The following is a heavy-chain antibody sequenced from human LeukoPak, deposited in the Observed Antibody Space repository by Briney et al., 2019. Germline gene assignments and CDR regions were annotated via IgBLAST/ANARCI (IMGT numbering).Heavy chain of an antibody. V-gene: IGHV3-30*03. CDR2: ISYDGSNK. CDR3: AGAVAGLLSAFDI. D-gene: IGHD6-19*01. J-gene: IGHJ3*02. Sequence: PGGSLRLSCAASGFTFSSYGMHWVRQAPGKGLEWVADISYDGSNKYYADSVKGRFTISRDNSKNTLYLQMNSLRAEDTAVYYCAGAVAGLLSAFDIRGQGTMVTVSS. CDR1: GFTFSSYG.